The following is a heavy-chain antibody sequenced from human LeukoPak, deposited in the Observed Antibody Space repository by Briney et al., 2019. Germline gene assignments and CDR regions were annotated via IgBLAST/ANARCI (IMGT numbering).Heavy chain of an antibody. D-gene: IGHD5-18*01. CDR3: AKDDQNTAMVFDY. V-gene: IGHV3-53*01. CDR1: GLTGSHNY. J-gene: IGHJ4*02. CDR2: IHTSGDT. Sequence: GGSLRLSCAASGLTGSHNYVSWVRQAPGKGLEWVSAIHTSGDTCYADSVKGRFTISRDTSKNTLYLQINSLRVEDTAVYYCAKDDQNTAMVFDYWGQGTLVTVSS.